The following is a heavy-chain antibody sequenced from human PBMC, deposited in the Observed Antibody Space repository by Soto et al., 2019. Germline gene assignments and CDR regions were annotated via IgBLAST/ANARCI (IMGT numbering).Heavy chain of an antibody. Sequence: EVQLLESGGGLVQPGGSLRLSCAASGFTFSSYAMSWVRQAPGKGLEWVSAISGSGGSTYYADSVKGRFTISRDNSKNTLYLQMNSLRAEDTAVYYCAMPGTYYDFWSGTPMDRYYYYGMDVWGQGTTVTVSS. V-gene: IGHV3-23*01. D-gene: IGHD3-3*01. CDR3: AMPGTYYDFWSGTPMDRYYYYGMDV. J-gene: IGHJ6*02. CDR1: GFTFSSYA. CDR2: ISGSGGST.